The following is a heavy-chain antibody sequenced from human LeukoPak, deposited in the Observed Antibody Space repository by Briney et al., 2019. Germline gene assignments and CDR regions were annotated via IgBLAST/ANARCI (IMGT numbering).Heavy chain of an antibody. J-gene: IGHJ6*03. CDR3: ARDIGYDFWSGYNRYYMDV. CDR2: IIPIFGTA. V-gene: IGHV1-69*13. CDR1: GYTFTSYY. Sequence: ASVKVSCKASGYTFTSYYMHWVRQAPGQGLEWMGGIIPIFGTANYAQKFQGRVTITADESTSTAYMELSSLRSEDTAVYYCARDIGYDFWSGYNRYYMDVWGKGTTVTVSS. D-gene: IGHD3-3*01.